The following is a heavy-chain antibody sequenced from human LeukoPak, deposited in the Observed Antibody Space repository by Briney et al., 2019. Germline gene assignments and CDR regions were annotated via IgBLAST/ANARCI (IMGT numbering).Heavy chain of an antibody. CDR1: GVSITGYH. D-gene: IGHD1-26*01. Sequence: SETLSLTCTVSGVSITGYHWIWLRQPPGKELELIGYISHSGNTNYNPSLRSRVTFSVDTSKNQFSLKLSSVTAADTAVYYCARVAVELQGVHYYMDVWGKGATVTVSS. J-gene: IGHJ6*03. CDR2: ISHSGNT. CDR3: ARVAVELQGVHYYMDV. V-gene: IGHV4-59*01.